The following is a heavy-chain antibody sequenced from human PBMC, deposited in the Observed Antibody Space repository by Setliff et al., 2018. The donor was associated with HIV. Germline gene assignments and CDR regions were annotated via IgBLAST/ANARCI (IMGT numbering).Heavy chain of an antibody. D-gene: IGHD2-2*01. Sequence: SETLSLTCTVSGASISSYYWNWIRQPAGTGLQWIGRISTSGNTNYNPSLKNRLTMSLDTSKQQFSLRLSSVTAADTAIYYCARGGPSVPCTSVSCPPYYYMDVWGKGATVTVSS. CDR2: ISTSGNT. CDR1: GASISSYY. CDR3: ARGGPSVPCTSVSCPPYYYMDV. V-gene: IGHV4-4*07. J-gene: IGHJ6*03.